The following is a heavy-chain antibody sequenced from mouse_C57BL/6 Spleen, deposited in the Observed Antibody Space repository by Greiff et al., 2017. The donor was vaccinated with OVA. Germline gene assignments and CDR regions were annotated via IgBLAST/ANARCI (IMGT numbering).Heavy chain of an antibody. J-gene: IGHJ2*01. V-gene: IGHV1-53*01. CDR1: GYTFTSYW. Sequence: QVHVKQPGTELVKPGASVKLSCKASGYTFTSYWMHWVKQRPGQGLEWIGNINPSNGGTNYNEKFKSKATLTVDKSSSTAYMQLSSLTSEDSAVYYCARKGYYGSSSFDYWGQGTTLTVSS. CDR3: ARKGYYGSSSFDY. CDR2: INPSNGGT. D-gene: IGHD1-1*01.